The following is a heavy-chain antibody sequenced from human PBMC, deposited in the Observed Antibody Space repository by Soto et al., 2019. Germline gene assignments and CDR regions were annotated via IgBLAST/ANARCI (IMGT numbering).Heavy chain of an antibody. D-gene: IGHD6-13*01. CDR1: GFSLTSGGVG. J-gene: IGHJ6*02. V-gene: IGHV2-5*01. Sequence: QITLKESGPTLVKPTQTLTLTCTFSGFSLTSGGVGVGWSRQPPGEALEWLALIYWNDEQYYHPSLRNRLTITRDASKNQVVLTMTNMDPVDTATYYCAHRLPGLSGYDVWGQGTTVTVSS. CDR3: AHRLPGLSGYDV. CDR2: IYWNDEQ.